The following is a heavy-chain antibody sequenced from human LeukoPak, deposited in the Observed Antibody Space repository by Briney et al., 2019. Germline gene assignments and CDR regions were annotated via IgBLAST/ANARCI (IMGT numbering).Heavy chain of an antibody. Sequence: PGGSLRLSCSASGFTFSTYGMHWVRQAPGKGLEWVAIIWHDGNNKYYTDSVKGRFTISRDNSKNTLYLQMNSLRAEDTAVYYCAKGRIVVVVAATPLNYWGQGTLVTVSS. CDR2: IWHDGNNK. CDR3: AKGRIVVVVAATPLNY. J-gene: IGHJ4*02. CDR1: GFTFSTYG. V-gene: IGHV3-33*06. D-gene: IGHD2-15*01.